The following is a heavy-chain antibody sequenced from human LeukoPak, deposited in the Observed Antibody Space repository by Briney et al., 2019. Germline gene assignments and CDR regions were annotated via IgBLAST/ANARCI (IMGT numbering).Heavy chain of an antibody. D-gene: IGHD3-3*01. J-gene: IGHJ4*02. Sequence: SETLSLTCTVSGGSISSHYWSWIRQPPGKGLEWIGYIYYSGSTNYNPSLKSRVTISVDTSKNQFSLKLCSVTAADTAVYYCARGTSLDFWSGYYTGIEFDYWGQGTLVTVSS. CDR2: IYYSGST. V-gene: IGHV4-59*11. CDR1: GGSISSHY. CDR3: ARGTSLDFWSGYYTGIEFDY.